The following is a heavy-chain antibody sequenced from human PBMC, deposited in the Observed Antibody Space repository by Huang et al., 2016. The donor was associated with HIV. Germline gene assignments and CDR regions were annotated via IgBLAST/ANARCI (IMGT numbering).Heavy chain of an antibody. CDR1: GGTFSSYA. V-gene: IGHV1-69*13. Sequence: QVQLVQSGAEVKKPGSSVKVSCKASGGTFSSYAISWVRQAPGQGLEWMGGISPILGTANDAQKFQGRVTITADESTSTAYMELSSLRSEDTAVYYCARARGYYDSSVSYYFDYWGQGTLVTVSS. CDR2: ISPILGTA. CDR3: ARARGYYDSSVSYYFDY. J-gene: IGHJ4*02. D-gene: IGHD3-22*01.